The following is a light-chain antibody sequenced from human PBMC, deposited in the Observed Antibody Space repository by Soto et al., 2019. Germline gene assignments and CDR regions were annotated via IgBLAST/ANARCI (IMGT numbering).Light chain of an antibody. CDR3: SSYTSTTSDI. Sequence: QSALTQPASVSGSPGQSITISCTGTSNDIGGYNYVSWYQQHPGKAPKLIIYYVTNRPSGVSNRFSGSKSGNTASLTISGLQADDEADYYCSSYTSTTSDIFGTGTKLTVL. CDR2: YVT. V-gene: IGLV2-14*03. J-gene: IGLJ1*01. CDR1: SNDIGGYNY.